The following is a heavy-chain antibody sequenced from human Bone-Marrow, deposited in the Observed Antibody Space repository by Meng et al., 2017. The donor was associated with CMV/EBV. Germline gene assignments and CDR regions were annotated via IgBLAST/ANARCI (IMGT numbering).Heavy chain of an antibody. CDR3: AILQPGEGYYGSGSYGLSNVDY. J-gene: IGHJ4*02. CDR1: GYTFTSYY. CDR2: INPSGGST. V-gene: IGHV1-46*01. Sequence: ASVKVSCKASGYTFTSYYMHWVRQAPGQGLEWMGIINPSGGSTSYAQKFQGRVTITRDTSTSTVYMELSSLRSEDTAVYYCAILQPGEGYYGSGSYGLSNVDYWGQGTLVTVSS. D-gene: IGHD3-10*01.